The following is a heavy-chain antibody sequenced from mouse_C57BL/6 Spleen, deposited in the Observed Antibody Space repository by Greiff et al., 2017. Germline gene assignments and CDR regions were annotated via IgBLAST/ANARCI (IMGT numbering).Heavy chain of an antibody. D-gene: IGHD1-1*02. V-gene: IGHV5-4*01. J-gene: IGHJ4*01. CDR2: ISDGGSYT. Sequence: EVQLVESGGGLVKPGGSLKLSCAASGFTFSSYAMSWVRQTPEKRLEWVATISDGGSYTYYPDNVKGRFTISRDNAKNNLYLQMSHPKSEDTAMYFCARGGGGGYYYAMDYWGQGTSVTVSS. CDR1: GFTFSSYA. CDR3: ARGGGGGYYYAMDY.